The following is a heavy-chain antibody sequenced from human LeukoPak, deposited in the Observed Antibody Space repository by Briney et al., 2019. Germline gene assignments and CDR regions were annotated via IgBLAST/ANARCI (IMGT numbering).Heavy chain of an antibody. D-gene: IGHD3-22*01. CDR3: ASLSPQVDDSCGYELDY. CDR1: GGSFSGYY. V-gene: IGHV4-34*01. CDR2: INHSGST. Sequence: PSETLSLTCAAYGGSFSGYYWSWIRRPPVKGLEWIGEINHSGSTNYNPSLKSRVTISVDTSKNQFSLKLSSVTAADTAVYYCASLSPQVDDSCGYELDYWGQGTLVTVSS. J-gene: IGHJ4*02.